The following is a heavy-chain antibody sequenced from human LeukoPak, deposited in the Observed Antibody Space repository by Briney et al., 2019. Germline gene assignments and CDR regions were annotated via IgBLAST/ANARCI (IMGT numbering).Heavy chain of an antibody. D-gene: IGHD4-23*01. V-gene: IGHV3-74*01. CDR3: ARVYGGNTPFDY. J-gene: IGHJ4*02. Sequence: PGGSLRLSCAASGFTFSTYWMHWVRQAPGKGLVWVSRINSDGSTTSYADSVNGRFTISRDNAKNTLYLQMDSLRAEDTAVYYCARVYGGNTPFDYWGQGTLVTVSS. CDR1: GFTFSTYW. CDR2: INSDGSTT.